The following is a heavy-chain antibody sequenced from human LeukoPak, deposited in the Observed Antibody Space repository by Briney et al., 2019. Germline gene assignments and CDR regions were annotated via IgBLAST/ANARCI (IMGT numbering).Heavy chain of an antibody. J-gene: IGHJ6*02. D-gene: IGHD1-14*01. CDR2: INAGNGNT. Sequence: ASVKVSCKASGYSFSTYAIHWVRQAPGQRLEWMEWINAGNGNTKYSQKFQDRVSMTRDTSASAAYMELSSLRSEDTAVYYCARATTDYYYYYGMDVWGQGTTVTVSS. V-gene: IGHV1-3*01. CDR1: GYSFSTYA. CDR3: ARATTDYYYYYGMDV.